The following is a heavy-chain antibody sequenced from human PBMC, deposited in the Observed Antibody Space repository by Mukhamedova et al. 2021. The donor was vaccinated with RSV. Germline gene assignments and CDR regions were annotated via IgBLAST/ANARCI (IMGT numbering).Heavy chain of an antibody. CDR3: ARVPTGRQQLVRYYYYYMDV. Sequence: YYNPSLKSRVTISVDTSKNQFSLKLSSVTAADTAVYYCARVPTGRQQLVRYYYYYMDVWGKGTTVTVSS. V-gene: IGHV4-30-2*04. D-gene: IGHD6-13*01. J-gene: IGHJ6*03.